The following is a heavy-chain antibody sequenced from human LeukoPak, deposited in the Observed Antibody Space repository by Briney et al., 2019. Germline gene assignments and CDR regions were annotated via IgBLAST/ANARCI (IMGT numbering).Heavy chain of an antibody. D-gene: IGHD3-3*01. Sequence: GDSLKISCKGSGYSFTSYWIGWVRQTPGKGLEWMGFIFPRDSDTRYSPSFQGQVTFSVDESISTAYLQWSSLKASDTAMYYCARRISNIFDWFDSWGQGTQVIVSS. J-gene: IGHJ5*01. CDR3: ARRISNIFDWFDS. V-gene: IGHV5-51*01. CDR2: IFPRDSDT. CDR1: GYSFTSYW.